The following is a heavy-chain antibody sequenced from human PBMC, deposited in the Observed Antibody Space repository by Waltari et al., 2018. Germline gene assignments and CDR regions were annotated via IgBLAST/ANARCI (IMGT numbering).Heavy chain of an antibody. CDR2: MSGTGDYT. D-gene: IGHD6-19*01. Sequence: EVQLLESGGDLEQPGGSLRISCVGSGFNFRNYAMNWARQAPGKGLEWVSTMSGTGDYTYYADSVKGRFTISRDNSKNTVFLHMNNLRVEDTAIYFCAKDQAEWLVLDGYFDSWGQGTPVTVSS. V-gene: IGHV3-23*01. CDR3: AKDQAEWLVLDGYFDS. CDR1: GFNFRNYA. J-gene: IGHJ4*02.